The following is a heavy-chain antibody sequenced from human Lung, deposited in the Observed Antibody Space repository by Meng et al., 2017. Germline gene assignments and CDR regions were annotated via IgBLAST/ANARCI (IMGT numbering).Heavy chain of an antibody. CDR1: GLSFSRCA. CDR3: AKEKDAFDV. Sequence: EVELLESGGGLEHPGGSLRLSCAASGLSFSRCAMNWVRQAPGKGLEWVSVIGESGGGIYYADSVKGRFIISRDNSKNTLYLQMNSLRAEDTALYYCAKEKDAFDVWGQGTMVTVSS. V-gene: IGHV3-23*01. CDR2: IGESGGGI. J-gene: IGHJ3*01.